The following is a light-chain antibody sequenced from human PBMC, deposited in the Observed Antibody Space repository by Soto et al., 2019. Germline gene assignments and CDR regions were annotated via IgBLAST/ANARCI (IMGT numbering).Light chain of an antibody. Sequence: EIVMTQSPATLSVSPGDRATLSCRASQSVSRNVAWYQQKPGKAPRLLIHDASTRATGISARFSGSGSGTEFTLTISSLQSEDFAVYYCQQYNNWLWTFGQGTKVEIK. V-gene: IGKV3-15*01. CDR2: DAS. CDR3: QQYNNWLWT. CDR1: QSVSRN. J-gene: IGKJ1*01.